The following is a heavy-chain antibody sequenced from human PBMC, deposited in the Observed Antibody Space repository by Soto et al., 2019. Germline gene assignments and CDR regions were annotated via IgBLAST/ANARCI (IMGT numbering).Heavy chain of an antibody. Sequence: GASVKVSCKASGYTFTSYAMHWVHQAPGQRLEWMGWINAGNGNTKYSRKFQGRVTITRDTSASTAYMELSSLRSEDTAVYYCARAPSWWYFDLWGRGTLVTVSS. V-gene: IGHV1-3*01. CDR1: GYTFTSYA. J-gene: IGHJ2*01. CDR2: INAGNGNT. CDR3: ARAPSWWYFDL.